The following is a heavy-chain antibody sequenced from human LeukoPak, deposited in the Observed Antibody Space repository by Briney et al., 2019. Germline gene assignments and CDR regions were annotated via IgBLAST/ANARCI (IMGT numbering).Heavy chain of an antibody. V-gene: IGHV3-7*01. J-gene: IGHJ4*02. Sequence: GGSLRLSCSASGFTFSSYWMSWVRQTAGKGLECVAQIREDGNEKFYVDSVKGRFTISRDNAKNSVYLQMNSLRVEDTAVYFCARDYIGGWNDHWGQGTLVTVSS. CDR2: IREDGNEK. CDR3: ARDYIGGWNDH. D-gene: IGHD3-16*01. CDR1: GFTFSSYW.